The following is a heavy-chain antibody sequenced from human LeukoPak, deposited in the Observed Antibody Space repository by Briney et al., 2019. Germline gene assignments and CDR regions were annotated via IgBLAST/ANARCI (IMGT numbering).Heavy chain of an antibody. V-gene: IGHV7-4-1*02. CDR1: GYTFTSYA. CDR2: INTNTGNP. Sequence: GASVKVSCKASGYTFTSYAMNWVRQAPGQGLEWMGWINTNTGNPTYAQGFTGRFVFSLDTSVSTAYLQISSLKAEDTAVYYCARGGWFGESYYYYMDVWGKGTTVTVSS. D-gene: IGHD3-10*01. CDR3: ARGGWFGESYYYYMDV. J-gene: IGHJ6*03.